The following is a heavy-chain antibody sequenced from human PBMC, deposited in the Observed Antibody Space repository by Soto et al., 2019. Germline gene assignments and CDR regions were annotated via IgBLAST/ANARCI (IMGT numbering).Heavy chain of an antibody. V-gene: IGHV4-30-4*01. Sequence: SETLSLTCTVSGGSISSGGYYWSWIRQHPGKGLEWIGHISYSGTTYYNPSLKSRVTISVDTSKNQFSLKLSSVTAADTAVYYFARHFSVDYFDYWGQGALVTVSS. CDR2: ISYSGTT. CDR3: ARHFSVDYFDY. J-gene: IGHJ4*02. CDR1: GGSISSGGYY.